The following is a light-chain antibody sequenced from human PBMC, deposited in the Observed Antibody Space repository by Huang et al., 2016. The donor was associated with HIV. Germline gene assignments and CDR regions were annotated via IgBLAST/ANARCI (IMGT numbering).Light chain of an antibody. CDR1: QSVNNNY. J-gene: IGKJ2*03. CDR3: QQFGSSPPYS. Sequence: EILLTQSPDTLSLSPGERATLSCRAGQSVNNNYLAWYQQKPGQAPRLRIYRASTRATCIPDRFSGSGSGTDFTLTISRLEPDDFAVYYCQQFGSSPPYSFGQGTKLEIK. V-gene: IGKV3-20*01. CDR2: RAS.